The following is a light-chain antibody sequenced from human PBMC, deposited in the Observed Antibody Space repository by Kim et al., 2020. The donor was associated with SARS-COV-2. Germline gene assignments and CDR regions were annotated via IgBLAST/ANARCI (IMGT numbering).Light chain of an antibody. CDR1: RGNIASSY. CDR3: QSYDDFNRV. CDR2: EDN. Sequence: GKAVTISCTRSRGNIASSYVQWYQQRPGSSPTTLIYEDNQRTPGVPERFSGSVDSSSNSASLTISGLKTEDEADYFCQSYDDFNRVFGGGTKLTVL. J-gene: IGLJ3*02. V-gene: IGLV6-57*01.